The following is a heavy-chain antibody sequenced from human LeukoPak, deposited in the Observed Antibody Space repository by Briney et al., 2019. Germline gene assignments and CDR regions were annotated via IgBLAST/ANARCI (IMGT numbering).Heavy chain of an antibody. CDR3: ARARNNYDSSGYSALDY. V-gene: IGHV3-33*01. J-gene: IGHJ4*02. D-gene: IGHD3-22*01. CDR2: LWYDGTNK. Sequence: PGGSLRLSGAALGFSFSSYGMHWVRQAPGKGLEWVASLWYDGTNKYYADSVKGRFTISRDNSKNTLYLQMNSLRAEDTAVYYCARARNNYDSSGYSALDYWGQGTLVTVSS. CDR1: GFSFSSYG.